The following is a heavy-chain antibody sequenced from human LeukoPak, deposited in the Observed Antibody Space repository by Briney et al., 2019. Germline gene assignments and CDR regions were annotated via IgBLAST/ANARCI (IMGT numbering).Heavy chain of an antibody. CDR2: ITGGGDTT. J-gene: IGHJ4*02. CDR3: ARAKGSSGYYQLPIDY. V-gene: IGHV3-23*01. CDR1: GFTFSSYA. Sequence: GGSLRLSCAASGFTFSSYAMSWVRQAPGKGLEWVSGITGGGDTTHHADSVKGRFTIFRDNSKNTLFLQMNSLRVEDTAFYCARAKGSSGYYQLPIDYWGQGSLVTVSS. D-gene: IGHD3-22*01.